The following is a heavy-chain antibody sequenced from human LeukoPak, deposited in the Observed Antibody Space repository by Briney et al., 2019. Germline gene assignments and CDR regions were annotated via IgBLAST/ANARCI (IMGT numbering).Heavy chain of an antibody. CDR1: GYTFTSYY. CDR3: ARERGLSSQGDAFDI. V-gene: IGHV1-46*01. D-gene: IGHD6-13*01. CDR2: INPSGGST. Sequence: ASVKVSCKASGYTFTSYYMHWVRQAPGQGLEWMGIINPSGGSTRYAQKFQGRVTMTRDTSTSTVYMELSSLRSEDTAGYYCARERGLSSQGDAFDIWGQGTMVTVSS. J-gene: IGHJ3*02.